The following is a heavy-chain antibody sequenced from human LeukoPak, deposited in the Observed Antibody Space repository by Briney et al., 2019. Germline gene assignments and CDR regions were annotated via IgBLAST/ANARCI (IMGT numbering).Heavy chain of an antibody. V-gene: IGHV4-39*07. Sequence: PSETLSLTCTVSGGSISSSSYYWGRIRQPPGKGLEWIGSIYYSGSTYYNPSLKSRVTISVDTSKNQFSLKLSSVTAADTAVYYCARDRITMVRGVVDGMDVWGQGTTVTVSS. CDR1: GGSISSSSYY. D-gene: IGHD3-10*01. CDR3: ARDRITMVRGVVDGMDV. J-gene: IGHJ6*02. CDR2: IYYSGST.